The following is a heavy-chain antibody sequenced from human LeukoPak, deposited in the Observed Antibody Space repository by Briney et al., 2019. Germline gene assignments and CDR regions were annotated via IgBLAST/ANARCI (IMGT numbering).Heavy chain of an antibody. CDR3: AKDLIVVVNTGAFDI. D-gene: IGHD2-21*01. CDR2: ISYDGSNK. Sequence: GGSLRLSCAASGFTFSSYGMHWVRQAPGNGLEWGAVISYDGSNKYYAHSVKGRFTISRDNSKNTLYLQMNSLRAEDTAVYYCAKDLIVVVNTGAFDIWGQGTMVTVSS. CDR1: GFTFSSYG. V-gene: IGHV3-30*18. J-gene: IGHJ3*02.